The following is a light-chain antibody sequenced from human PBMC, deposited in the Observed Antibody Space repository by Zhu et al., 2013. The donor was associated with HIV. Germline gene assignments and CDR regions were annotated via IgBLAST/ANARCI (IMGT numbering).Light chain of an antibody. J-gene: IGKJ1*01. CDR3: QQYNKWPRT. Sequence: EIVMTQSPDTLSVSPGERATLSCRASQSVSSSLAWYHQKPGQAPRLLIYNTSTRATGIPARFSGSGSGTEFTLTISSLQSEDFAVYYCQQYNKWPRTFGQGTKVQIK. V-gene: IGKV3-15*01. CDR2: NTS. CDR1: QSVSSS.